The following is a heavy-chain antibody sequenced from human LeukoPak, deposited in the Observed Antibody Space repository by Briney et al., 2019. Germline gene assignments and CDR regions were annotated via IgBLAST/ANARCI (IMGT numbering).Heavy chain of an antibody. V-gene: IGHV3-15*07. CDR2: IASKTDGGAT. D-gene: IGHD3-10*01. CDR1: GLTVTNAW. J-gene: IGHJ4*02. Sequence: KPGGSLRLSCSASGLTVTNAWMYWVRQAPGEGLDWVGRIASKTDGGATDYAAPVKGRFTISRDDSKNTLNLQMNSLKTEDTAVYYCTTGIRGDWGQGTLVTVSS. CDR3: TTGIRGD.